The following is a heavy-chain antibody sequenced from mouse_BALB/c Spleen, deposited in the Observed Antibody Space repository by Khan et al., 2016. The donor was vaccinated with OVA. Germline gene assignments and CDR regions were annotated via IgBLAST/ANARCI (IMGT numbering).Heavy chain of an antibody. V-gene: IGHV1S136*01. CDR1: GYTFTSYV. J-gene: IGHJ3*01. CDR2: INPYNDGT. CDR3: GRRDYYGSSSFAY. D-gene: IGHD1-1*01. Sequence: MQLEESGPELVKPGASVKMSCKASGYTFTSYVMHWVKQKPGQGLEWIGYINPYNDGTKYNEKFKGKATLTSDKSSSTAYMELSSLTSEDSAVYYCGRRDYYGSSSFAYWGQGTLVTVSA.